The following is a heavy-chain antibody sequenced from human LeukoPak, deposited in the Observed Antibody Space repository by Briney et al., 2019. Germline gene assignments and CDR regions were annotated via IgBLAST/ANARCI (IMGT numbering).Heavy chain of an antibody. CDR3: VRDRELNY. CDR2: IYNSGST. J-gene: IGHJ4*02. CDR1: GGSISSSSYY. Sequence: SETLSLTCTVSGGSISSSSYYWGWIRQPPGKGLEWIGYIYNSGSTYYNPSLKSRVTISVDTSKNQFSLRLSSVTAADAAVYYCVRDRELNYWGQGTLVTVSS. V-gene: IGHV4-39*07. D-gene: IGHD1-26*01.